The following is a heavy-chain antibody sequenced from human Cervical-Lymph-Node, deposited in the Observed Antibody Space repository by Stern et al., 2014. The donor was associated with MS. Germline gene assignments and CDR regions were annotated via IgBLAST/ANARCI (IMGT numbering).Heavy chain of an antibody. CDR3: ATKAFQS. V-gene: IGHV1-69-2*01. J-gene: IGHJ5*02. D-gene: IGHD2/OR15-2a*01. CDR1: GYTYTYYY. Sequence: VQLVQSGTEVKKPGGTVKISCKSSGYTYTYYYVHWVKQAPGKGLEWMGLADPNDGQSLHADPLRDRVKITADTSIETSYMELTNLRSEDTAIYFCATKAFQSWGQGTLVTVSS. CDR2: ADPNDGQS.